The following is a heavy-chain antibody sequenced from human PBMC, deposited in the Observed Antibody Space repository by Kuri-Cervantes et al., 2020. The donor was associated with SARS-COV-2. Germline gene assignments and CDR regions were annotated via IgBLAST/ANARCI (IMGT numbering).Heavy chain of an antibody. Sequence: ASVKVSCKASGYTFTSYAMHWVRQAPGQRLEWTGWINAGNGNTKYSQKFQGRVTITRDTSASTAYMELSSLRSEDTAVYYCARGLGIVGATESPGMDVWGQGTTVTVSS. J-gene: IGHJ6*02. CDR2: INAGNGNT. CDR3: ARGLGIVGATESPGMDV. V-gene: IGHV1-3*01. D-gene: IGHD1-26*01. CDR1: GYTFTSYA.